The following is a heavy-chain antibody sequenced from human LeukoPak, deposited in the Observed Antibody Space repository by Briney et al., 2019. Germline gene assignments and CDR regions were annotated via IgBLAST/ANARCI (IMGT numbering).Heavy chain of an antibody. CDR3: ARGRDYGDYYFDY. Sequence: GGSLRLSCAASGFTFSSYDMHWVRQATGKGLEWFSAIGTAGDTYYPGSVKGRFTISRENAKNSLYLQMNSLRAGDTAVYYCARGRDYGDYYFDYWGQGTLVTVSS. CDR1: GFTFSSYD. J-gene: IGHJ4*02. V-gene: IGHV3-13*01. D-gene: IGHD4-17*01. CDR2: IGTAGDT.